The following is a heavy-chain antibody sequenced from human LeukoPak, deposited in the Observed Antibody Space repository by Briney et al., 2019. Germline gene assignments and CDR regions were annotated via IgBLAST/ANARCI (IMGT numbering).Heavy chain of an antibody. V-gene: IGHV3-74*01. CDR3: ARDAFNGRPYLGYYFDY. CDR2: INSDGSTT. D-gene: IGHD2-8*01. Sequence: GGSLRLSCTASGFTFKSYWMHWVRQAPGKGLVWVSRINSDGSTTSYADSVKGRFTISRDNAKNSLYLQMNSLRDDDTAVYYCARDAFNGRPYLGYYFDYWGQGNLVTVSS. CDR1: GFTFKSYW. J-gene: IGHJ4*02.